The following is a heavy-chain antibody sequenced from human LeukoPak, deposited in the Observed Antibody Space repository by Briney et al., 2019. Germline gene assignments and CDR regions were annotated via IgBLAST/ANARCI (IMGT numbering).Heavy chain of an antibody. Sequence: GGSLRLSCAVSGFSFSSYSMKWVRQAPGKGLEWVSSITTSSSHIYYADSVQGRFTISRDNARNSLYLQMNSLRAEDTAVYYCASDNRVYGSGSYAFDIWGQGTMVTVSS. V-gene: IGHV3-21*01. CDR1: GFSFSSYS. CDR2: ITTSSSHI. CDR3: ASDNRVYGSGSYAFDI. D-gene: IGHD3-10*01. J-gene: IGHJ3*02.